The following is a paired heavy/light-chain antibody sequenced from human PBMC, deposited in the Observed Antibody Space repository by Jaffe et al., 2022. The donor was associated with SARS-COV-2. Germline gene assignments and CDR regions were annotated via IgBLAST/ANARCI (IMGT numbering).Light chain of an antibody. CDR3: QQYKNWPYT. J-gene: IGKJ2*01. CDR1: QSVSTN. Sequence: EIVMTQSPATLSVSPGEGATLSCRASQSVSTNLAWYQQKPGQAPRLLIYGAFTRATSVPVKFSGSGSGTDFTLTISSLQSEDFAVYYCQQYKNWPYTFGQGTKLEF. CDR2: GAF. V-gene: IGKV3-15*01.
Heavy chain of an antibody. D-gene: IGHD3-3*01. V-gene: IGHV2-5*02. Sequence: QITLKESGPALVKPTQTVTLTCSFSGFSLNTIGVGVGWIRQPPGKALEWVALIYWDDDTRYNPSLRKSLIITKDTSTKQVILTMTNMDPVDTATYYCARGSYTDFFSGHGAYYFDQWGQGTLVTVSS. CDR3: ARGSYTDFFSGHGAYYFDQ. J-gene: IGHJ4*02. CDR2: IYWDDDT. CDR1: GFSLNTIGVG.